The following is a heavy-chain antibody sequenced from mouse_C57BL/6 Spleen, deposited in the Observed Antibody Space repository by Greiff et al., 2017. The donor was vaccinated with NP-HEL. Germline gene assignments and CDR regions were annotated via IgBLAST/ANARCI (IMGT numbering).Heavy chain of an antibody. CDR2: IDPSDSYT. D-gene: IGHD2-4*01. CDR3: ARSSYDYVYAIDY. CDR1: GYTFTSYW. V-gene: IGHV1-59*01. J-gene: IGHJ4*01. Sequence: QVQLQQPGAELVRPGPSVKLSCKASGYTFTSYWMHWVKQRPGQGLEWIGVIDPSDSYTNYTQKFKGKATLTVDTSSSPAYMQLSSLTSEDSAVDYCARSSYDYVYAIDYWGQGTSVTVSS.